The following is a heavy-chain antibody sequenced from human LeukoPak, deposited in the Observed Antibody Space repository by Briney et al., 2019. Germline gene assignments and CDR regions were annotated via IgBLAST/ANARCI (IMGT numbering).Heavy chain of an antibody. Sequence: ASVKVSCKASGYTFTGYYMHWVRQAPGQGLEWMGWINPNSGGTNYAQKFQGWVTMTRDTSISTAYMELSRLRSDDTAVYYCARTGAAAGFSGAFDIWGQGTMVTVSS. D-gene: IGHD6-13*01. CDR2: INPNSGGT. V-gene: IGHV1-2*04. CDR1: GYTFTGYY. CDR3: ARTGAAAGFSGAFDI. J-gene: IGHJ3*02.